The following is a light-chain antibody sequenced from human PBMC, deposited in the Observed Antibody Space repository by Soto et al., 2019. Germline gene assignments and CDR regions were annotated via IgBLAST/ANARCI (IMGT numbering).Light chain of an antibody. V-gene: IGKV1-27*01. CDR2: AAS. CDR1: RAFANN. J-gene: IGKJ3*01. CDR3: QKYNSAPGA. Sequence: DSQMTQSPSSLSASEEARATILCRASRAFANNLAWYQQKPGKVPKLLIYAASTLQSGVPSRFSGSGSGTDFTLTISSLQPKDVATYYCQKYNSAPGAFGPGTKVDIK.